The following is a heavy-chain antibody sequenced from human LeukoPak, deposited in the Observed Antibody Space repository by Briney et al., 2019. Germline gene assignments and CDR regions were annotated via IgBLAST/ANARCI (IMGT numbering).Heavy chain of an antibody. J-gene: IGHJ4*02. D-gene: IGHD1-26*01. V-gene: IGHV3-7*01. Sequence: GGSLTLSCAAAGFTFSDYWMTWVRQLPGGGLEWVANIKQDGSESYYVASVKGRFTISRDNATRSLYLDMDSLRVEDTAVYYCARVGAWDLQRVFDYWGEGGLVTVSS. CDR2: IKQDGSES. CDR3: ARVGAWDLQRVFDY. CDR1: GFTFSDYW.